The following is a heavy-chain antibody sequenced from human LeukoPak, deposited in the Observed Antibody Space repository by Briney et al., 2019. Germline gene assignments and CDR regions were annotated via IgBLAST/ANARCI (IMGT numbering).Heavy chain of an antibody. Sequence: GGSLRLSCAASGFTFSDYWMSWVRQAPGKGLEWVANIKEEGSEKIYGDSVEGRCTISRDNAKNFVYLQMSSLRADDTAVYYCARDGASAVAGAVWGQGTPVTVSA. CDR2: IKEEGSEK. V-gene: IGHV3-7*04. CDR3: ARDGASAVAGAV. J-gene: IGHJ4*02. D-gene: IGHD6-19*01. CDR1: GFTFSDYW.